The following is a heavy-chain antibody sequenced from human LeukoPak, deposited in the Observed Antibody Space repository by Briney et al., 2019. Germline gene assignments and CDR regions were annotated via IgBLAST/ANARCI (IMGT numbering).Heavy chain of an antibody. Sequence: PGGSLRLSCAASGFTFSSYAMNWVRQAPGKGLEWVSVISGSGGRTYYADSVKGGVPISRDNSKNTLYLQMNSLRAEDTAVYYCAKDFCSGGSCYSGSDHWGQGTLVTVSS. J-gene: IGHJ4*02. V-gene: IGHV3-23*01. CDR1: GFTFSSYA. CDR3: AKDFCSGGSCYSGSDH. CDR2: ISGSGGRT. D-gene: IGHD2-15*01.